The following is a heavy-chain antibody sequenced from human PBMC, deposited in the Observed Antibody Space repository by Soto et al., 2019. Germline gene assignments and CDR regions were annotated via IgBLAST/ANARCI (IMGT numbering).Heavy chain of an antibody. CDR1: GFTFSNYA. CDR3: AKDQGSSWYEIDY. D-gene: IGHD6-13*01. Sequence: EVRLLESGGGLVQPGGSLRLSCAASGFTFSNYAVTWVRQALGKGLEWVSTISGSGGSTCYADSVKGRFTISRDNSKNTLYLKMNSLRAEDTAVYYCAKDQGSSWYEIDYWGQGTRVTVSS. J-gene: IGHJ4*02. CDR2: ISGSGGST. V-gene: IGHV3-23*01.